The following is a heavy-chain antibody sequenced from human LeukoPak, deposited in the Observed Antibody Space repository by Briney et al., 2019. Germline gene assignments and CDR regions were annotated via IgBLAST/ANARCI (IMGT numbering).Heavy chain of an antibody. CDR3: ARADWDTAMIDY. CDR1: GYTFSNYG. J-gene: IGHJ4*02. D-gene: IGHD5-18*01. CDR2: INAGNGNT. V-gene: IGHV1-3*03. Sequence: ASVKVSCKASGYTFSNYGVSWVRQAPGQRLEWMGWINAGNGNTKYSQEFQGRVTITRDTSASTAYMELSSLRAEDTAVYYCARADWDTAMIDYWGQGTLVTVSS.